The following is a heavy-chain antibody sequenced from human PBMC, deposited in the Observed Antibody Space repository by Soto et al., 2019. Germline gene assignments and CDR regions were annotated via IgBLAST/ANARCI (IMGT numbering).Heavy chain of an antibody. J-gene: IGHJ4*02. D-gene: IGHD6-19*01. Sequence: VGSLRLSCAASGFTVRSNYMSWVRQAPGKGLEWVSVIHGGGSTYYADSVKGRLTVCRDNSKNTLYLQMNSLRAEDTAVCYCAREREGDSTGWHYCDSWGQGALVTVSS. CDR2: IHGGGST. CDR1: GFTVRSNY. CDR3: AREREGDSTGWHYCDS. V-gene: IGHV3-53*01.